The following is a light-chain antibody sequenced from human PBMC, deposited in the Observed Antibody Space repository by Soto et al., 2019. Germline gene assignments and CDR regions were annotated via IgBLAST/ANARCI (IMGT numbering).Light chain of an antibody. CDR2: GNS. V-gene: IGLV1-40*01. J-gene: IGLJ1*01. CDR1: SSSIGAGYD. Sequence: QSVLTQPPSVSGAPGQRVTISCTGSSSSIGAGYDVHWYQQLPGTAPKLLIYGNSNRPSGVPDRFSGSKSGTSASLATTGLQAEDEADYYCQSYDSSLSGYVFGTGTKVT. CDR3: QSYDSSLSGYV.